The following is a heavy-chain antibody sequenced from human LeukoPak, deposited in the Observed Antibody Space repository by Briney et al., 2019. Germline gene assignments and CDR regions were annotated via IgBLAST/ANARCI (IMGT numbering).Heavy chain of an antibody. CDR1: GYTFTGYY. D-gene: IGHD6-6*01. Sequence: ASVKVSCKXSGYTFTGYYMHWVRQAPGQGLERMGWISPNSGGTNYSQKFQGRVTMTRDTSISTAYMELSRLRSDDTAVYYCARDLGQLGVERYFDYWGQGTLVTVSS. V-gene: IGHV1-2*02. CDR2: ISPNSGGT. CDR3: ARDLGQLGVERYFDY. J-gene: IGHJ4*02.